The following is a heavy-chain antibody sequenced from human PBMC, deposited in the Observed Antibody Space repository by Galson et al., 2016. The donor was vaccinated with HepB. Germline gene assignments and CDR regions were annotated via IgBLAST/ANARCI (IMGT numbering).Heavy chain of an antibody. V-gene: IGHV1-69*06. CDR3: ARYHDTYHSDSSDFRGPFFDY. J-gene: IGHJ4*02. CDR1: GGPFGTST. Sequence: SVKVSCKASGGPFGTSTITWVRQAPGQGLEWMGGVTPIFGTTNYAQKFQGRLTITADKSTSTAYMELSSLTSEDTAVYYYARYHDTYHSDSSDFRGPFFDYWGQGTLVTVSS. D-gene: IGHD3-22*01. CDR2: VTPIFGTT.